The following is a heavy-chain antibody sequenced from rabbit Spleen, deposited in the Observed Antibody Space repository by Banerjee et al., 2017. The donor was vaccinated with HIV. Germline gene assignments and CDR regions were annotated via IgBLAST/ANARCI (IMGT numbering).Heavy chain of an antibody. J-gene: IGHJ6*01. CDR3: VRDPYGISSSVGL. D-gene: IGHD5-1*01. V-gene: IGHV1S40*01. Sequence: QSLEESGGDLVKPGASLTLTCTASGFSFSNGYWICWVRQAPGKGLEWIACINTGNGNSYYASWAKGRFTISKASSTTVTLQMTSLTAADTATYFCVRDPYGISSSVGLWGPGTLVTVS. CDR1: GFSFSNGYW. CDR2: INTGNGNS.